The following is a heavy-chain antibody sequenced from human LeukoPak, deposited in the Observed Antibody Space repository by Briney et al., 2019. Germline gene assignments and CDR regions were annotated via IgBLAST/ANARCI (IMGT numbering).Heavy chain of an antibody. D-gene: IGHD2-2*01. V-gene: IGHV3-23*01. Sequence: GGSLRLSRAASGFTFSSFAVSWVRQAPGKGLEWVSAISGSGGSTYYADSVKGRFTISRDNSKNTLYLQMSSLRAEDTAVYYCARGIIGVPAAYFYYGMDVWGQGTTVTVSS. CDR3: ARGIIGVPAAYFYYGMDV. J-gene: IGHJ6*02. CDR2: ISGSGGST. CDR1: GFTFSSFA.